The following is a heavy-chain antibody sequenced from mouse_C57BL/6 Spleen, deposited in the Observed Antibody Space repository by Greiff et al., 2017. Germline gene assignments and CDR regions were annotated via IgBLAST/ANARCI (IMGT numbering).Heavy chain of an antibody. CDR3: ARERGSPFDY. J-gene: IGHJ2*01. V-gene: IGHV1-52*01. Sequence: VKLQQPGAELVRPGSSVKLSCKASGYTFTSYWMHWVKQRPIQGLEWIGNIDPSDSETHYNQKFKDKATLTVDKSSSTAYMQLSSLTSEDSAVYYCARERGSPFDYWGQGTTLTVSS. CDR1: GYTFTSYW. CDR2: IDPSDSET.